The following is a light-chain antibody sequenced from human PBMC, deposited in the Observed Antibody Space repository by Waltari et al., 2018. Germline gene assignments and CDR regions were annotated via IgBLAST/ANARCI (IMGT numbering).Light chain of an antibody. CDR2: WAS. CDR1: QSVLYRSNNKEY. Sequence: DIVMTQFPDSLAVSLGERATINCKSSQSVLYRSNNKEYLAWYQQKPGQPAKLLIYWASTRESGVPDRSSGSGSGTDFTLTISSLQAEDVAVYYCQQYCTTPTFGQGTKVEIK. J-gene: IGKJ1*01. V-gene: IGKV4-1*01. CDR3: QQYCTTPT.